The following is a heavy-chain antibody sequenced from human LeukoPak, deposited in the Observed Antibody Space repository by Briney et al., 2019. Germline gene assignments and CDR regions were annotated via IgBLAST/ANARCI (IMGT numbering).Heavy chain of an antibody. J-gene: IGHJ4*02. CDR2: TYYRSKWYN. D-gene: IGHD4-23*01. CDR1: GDSVSSNNVA. Sequence: SQTLSLTCAISGDSVSSNNVAWNWIRQSPSGGLEWLGRTYYRSKWYNDYALSVKSRISINPDTSRTQFSLQLKSVTPEDTAVYYCARDPDGGNSLDQWGQGALVTVSS. V-gene: IGHV6-1*01. CDR3: ARDPDGGNSLDQ.